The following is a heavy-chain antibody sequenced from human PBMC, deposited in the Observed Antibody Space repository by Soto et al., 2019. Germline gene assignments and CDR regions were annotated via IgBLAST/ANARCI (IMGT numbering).Heavy chain of an antibody. Sequence: QVQLVQSGAEVKKPGASVKVSCKASGYTFTDYYLHWVRQAPGQGLEWMGWINPNSGGTHYAQKFQGWVTMTRDTSITTAYMELNRLTSDDTAVYYCAGDWVHYGSSGSFPSPHPSDIWGQGTLVTVSS. V-gene: IGHV1-2*04. CDR1: GYTFTDYY. D-gene: IGHD3-10*01. CDR2: INPNSGGT. J-gene: IGHJ4*02. CDR3: AGDWVHYGSSGSFPSPHPSDI.